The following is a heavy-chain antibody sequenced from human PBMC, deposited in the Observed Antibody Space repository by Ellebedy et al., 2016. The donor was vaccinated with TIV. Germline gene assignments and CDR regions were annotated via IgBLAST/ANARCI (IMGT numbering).Heavy chain of an antibody. CDR3: AGRGSGKGVYYYGMDV. Sequence: ASVKVSXXASGYTFTSYYMHWVRQAPGQGLEWMGIINPRGGSTSYAQKFQGRVTMTRDTSTSTVYMELSSLRSEDTAGYYCAGRGSGKGVYYYGMDVWGQGTTVTVSS. D-gene: IGHD3-10*01. V-gene: IGHV1-46*01. CDR1: GYTFTSYY. CDR2: INPRGGST. J-gene: IGHJ6*02.